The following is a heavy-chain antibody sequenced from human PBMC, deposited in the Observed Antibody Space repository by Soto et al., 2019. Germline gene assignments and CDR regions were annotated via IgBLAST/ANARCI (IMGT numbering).Heavy chain of an antibody. CDR3: ARALAVGSTYLDY. CDR1: GFTFSSYS. Sequence: QAGGSLRLSCAASGFTFSSYSMNWVRQAPGKGLEWVSDISSSSSTIYYADAVKGRFTISRDNAKNSLYLQMDSLRDEDTAVYFCARALAVGSTYLDYWGLGTRVTVSS. V-gene: IGHV3-48*02. J-gene: IGHJ4*02. D-gene: IGHD6-19*01. CDR2: ISSSSSTI.